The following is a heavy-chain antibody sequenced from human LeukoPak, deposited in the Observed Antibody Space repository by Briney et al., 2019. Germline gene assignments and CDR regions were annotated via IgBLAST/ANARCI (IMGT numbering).Heavy chain of an antibody. CDR1: GGSFSGYY. CDR2: INHSGST. D-gene: IGHD4-17*01. J-gene: IGHJ4*02. V-gene: IGHV4-34*01. Sequence: SETLSLTCAVYGGSFSGYYWSWIRQPPGKGLEWIGEINHSGSTNYNPSLKSRVTISVDTSKNQFSLRLSSVTAADTAVYYCAGPLTRFTVTTGYWGQGTLVTVSS. CDR3: AGPLTRFTVTTGY.